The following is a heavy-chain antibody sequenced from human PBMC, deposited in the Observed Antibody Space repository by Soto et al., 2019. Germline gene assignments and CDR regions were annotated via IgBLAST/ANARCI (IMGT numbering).Heavy chain of an antibody. J-gene: IGHJ6*02. D-gene: IGHD1-7*01. CDR2: INYSGST. Sequence: SETLSLTCTVSGGSISSSSYYWGWIRQPPGKGLEWIGSINYSGSTNYNPSLKSRVTISVDTSKNQFSLKLSSVTAADTAVYYCARGTITGTTNYYYGMDVWGQGTTVTVSS. CDR3: ARGTITGTTNYYYGMDV. V-gene: IGHV4-39*07. CDR1: GGSISSSSYY.